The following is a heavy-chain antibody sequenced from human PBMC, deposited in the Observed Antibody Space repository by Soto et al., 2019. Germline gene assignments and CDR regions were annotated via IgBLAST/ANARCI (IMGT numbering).Heavy chain of an antibody. V-gene: IGHV4-30-4*01. Sequence: QVQLQESGPGLVKPSQTLSLTCTVSGGSISSGAYYWSWIRQPPGQGLAWIGYIYYSGSTYYNPYLKSRVTIQVDTAENQFSLKLSSVTAADTAVYYCARGLGYGGPPFDCGGQGTLVTVSS. J-gene: IGHJ4*02. CDR3: ARGLGYGGPPFDC. CDR1: GGSISSGAYY. CDR2: IYYSGST. D-gene: IGHD4-17*01.